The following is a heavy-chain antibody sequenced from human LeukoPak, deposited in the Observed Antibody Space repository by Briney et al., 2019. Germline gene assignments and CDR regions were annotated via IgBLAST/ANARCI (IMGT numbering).Heavy chain of an antibody. V-gene: IGHV3-33*01. D-gene: IGHD3-22*01. CDR2: IWSDGSNK. Sequence: GGSLRLSCATSGFTFSGYGMHWVRQAPGKGLEWVTVIWSDGSNKYYADSVKGRFTISRDNSKNTLYLQMNSLRAEDTAVYYCVRGYYAGRGHHFEYWGQGTLVTVSS. CDR1: GFTFSGYG. J-gene: IGHJ4*02. CDR3: VRGYYAGRGHHFEY.